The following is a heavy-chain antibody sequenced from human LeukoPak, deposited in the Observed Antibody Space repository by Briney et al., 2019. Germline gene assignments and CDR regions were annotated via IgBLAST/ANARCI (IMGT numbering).Heavy chain of an antibody. Sequence: GGSLRLSCAASGFTFSTYAVNWVRQAPGKGLEWVSSISSSSSYIYYADSVKGRFTISRDNAKNSLYLQMNSLRAEDTAVYYCARGGYDSSGYYPFDYWGQGTLVTVSS. CDR1: GFTFSTYA. D-gene: IGHD3-22*01. J-gene: IGHJ4*02. CDR3: ARGGYDSSGYYPFDY. CDR2: ISSSSSYI. V-gene: IGHV3-21*01.